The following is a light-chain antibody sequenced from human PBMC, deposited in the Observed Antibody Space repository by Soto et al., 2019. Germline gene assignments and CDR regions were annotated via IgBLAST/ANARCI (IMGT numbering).Light chain of an antibody. V-gene: IGKV3-11*01. J-gene: IGKJ1*01. Sequence: EVVLAQSPGTLSLSPGERATLSCRASQSVSSHLAWYQQKPGQAPRLLIYDASVRATGIPARFSGSGSETDFTLTIISLEHEDSAVYYCKQRSQWPPWKFGQGARVEIK. CDR3: KQRSQWPPWK. CDR2: DAS. CDR1: QSVSSH.